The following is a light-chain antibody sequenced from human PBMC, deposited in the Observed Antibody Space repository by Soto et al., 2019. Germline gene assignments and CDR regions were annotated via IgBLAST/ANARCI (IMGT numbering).Light chain of an antibody. V-gene: IGKV3-20*01. J-gene: IGKJ4*01. Sequence: VSTHSRGSVPLSPAERAPLSCRASQSVSSSYLAWYQQKPGQAPRLLIYGASNRATGIPDRFSGSGSGTDFTLTISRLEPEDFAVYYCQQYGTSVTFSGGTKV. CDR2: GAS. CDR1: QSVSSSY. CDR3: QQYGTSVT.